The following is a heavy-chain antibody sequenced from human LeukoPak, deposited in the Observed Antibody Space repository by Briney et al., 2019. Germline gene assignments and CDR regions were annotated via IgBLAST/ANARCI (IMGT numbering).Heavy chain of an antibody. CDR2: LYSDGNT. CDR1: GFTVITND. D-gene: IGHD1-14*01. J-gene: IGHJ4*02. V-gene: IGHV3-53*01. CDR3: ARGVEPLAANTLAY. Sequence: PGGSLRLSCAASGFTVITNDMTWVRQAPGKGLEWVSVLYSDGNTKYADSVHGRFTISRDNSKHTLYREMNSLSPDDTAVYYCARGVEPLAANTLAYWGQGTLVTVSS.